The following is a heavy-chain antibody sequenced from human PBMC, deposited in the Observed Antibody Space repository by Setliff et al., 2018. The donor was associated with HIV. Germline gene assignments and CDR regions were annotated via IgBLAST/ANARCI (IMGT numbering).Heavy chain of an antibody. V-gene: IGHV2-5*02. Sequence: ASGPTLVNPTQTLTLTCTFSGFSLSTNGVGVGWIRQPPGKALEWLALIYWDADKRYSPSLKNRLTITKDTPKNQVVLTLTNMDPVDTATYYCAHFSYYRSMYFDYWGQGTLVTVSS. CDR2: IYWDADK. CDR1: GFSLSTNGVG. CDR3: AHFSYYRSMYFDY. J-gene: IGHJ4*02. D-gene: IGHD3-10*01.